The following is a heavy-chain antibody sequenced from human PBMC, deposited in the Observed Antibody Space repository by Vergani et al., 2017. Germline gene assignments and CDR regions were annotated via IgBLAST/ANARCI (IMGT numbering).Heavy chain of an antibody. J-gene: IGHJ4*02. V-gene: IGHV5-51*01. Sequence: EVELVQSGPEMRKPGESLKISCKGSEYSFGNYWIGWVRQMAGKGLGWMGIIYPADSDTRYSPSFQGQVTISADKYISTAFLQWDSLKASDTALYYCARHTTYTDYWGQGTLVTVSS. D-gene: IGHD1-1*01. CDR3: ARHTTYTDY. CDR2: IYPADSDT. CDR1: EYSFGNYW.